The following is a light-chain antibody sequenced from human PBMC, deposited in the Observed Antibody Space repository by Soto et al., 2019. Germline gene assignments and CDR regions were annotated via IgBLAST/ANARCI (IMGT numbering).Light chain of an antibody. J-gene: IGKJ5*01. CDR2: GAS. CDR1: QSVSSSY. Sequence: EIVLTQSPGTLSLSPGERATLSCRASQSVSSSYLAWYQQKPGQAPRLLIYGASSRATGIPDRFSGSGSGTEFIITISRLETEDYAVYYCQQYGSSPITFGQGPRLEIK. V-gene: IGKV3-20*01. CDR3: QQYGSSPIT.